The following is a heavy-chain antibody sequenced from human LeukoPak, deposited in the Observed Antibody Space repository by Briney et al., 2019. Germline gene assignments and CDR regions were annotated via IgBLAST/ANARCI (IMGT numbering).Heavy chain of an antibody. CDR1: GGTFSSYA. CDR3: AVGLKVVVTAHDAFDI. J-gene: IGHJ3*02. Sequence: SVKVSCKASGGTFSSYAISWVRQAPGQGLEWMGRIIPILGIANYAQKFQGRVTITADKSTSTAYMELSSLRSEDTAVYFCAVGLKVVVTAHDAFDIWGQGTMVTVSS. D-gene: IGHD2-21*02. V-gene: IGHV1-69*04. CDR2: IIPILGIA.